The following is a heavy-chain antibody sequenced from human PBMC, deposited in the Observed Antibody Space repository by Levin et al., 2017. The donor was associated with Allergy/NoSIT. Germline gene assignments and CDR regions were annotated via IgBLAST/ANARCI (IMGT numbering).Heavy chain of an antibody. CDR1: GFTFSTYG. Sequence: GGSLRLSCAASGFTFSTYGMHWVRQAPGKGLEWLATISYDGTNHYCEDSVKDRFTISRDNSRNTLYLQMNSLRPEDTAVYYCGKDGEDCTSARCYSGVFAMDVRGQGTTVTVSS. CDR2: ISYDGTNH. V-gene: IGHV3-30*18. CDR3: GKDGEDCTSARCYSGVFAMDV. J-gene: IGHJ6*02. D-gene: IGHD2-2*01.